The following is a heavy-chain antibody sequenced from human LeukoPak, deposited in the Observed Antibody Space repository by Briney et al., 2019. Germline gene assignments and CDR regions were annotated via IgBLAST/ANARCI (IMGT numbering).Heavy chain of an antibody. J-gene: IGHJ1*01. D-gene: IGHD6-19*01. CDR2: ISGGVGTT. V-gene: IGHV3-23*01. Sequence: GGSLRLSCAASGFTFSSYSMNWVRQAPGKGLEWVSGISGGVGTTYYVDSVKGRFTISRDNSKNTLFLQMNSLRAEDTAVYYCARGGKIPLTGTRSPQYFQHWGQGTLVTVSS. CDR3: ARGGKIPLTGTRSPQYFQH. CDR1: GFTFSSYS.